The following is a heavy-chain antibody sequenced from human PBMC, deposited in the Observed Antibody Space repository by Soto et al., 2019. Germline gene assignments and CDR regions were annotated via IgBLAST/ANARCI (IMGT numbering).Heavy chain of an antibody. CDR3: AREDWNYNAFDI. Sequence: SETLSLTCTVSGGSISSGGYYWSWLRQHPGKGLEWIGYIYYSGSTYYNPSLKSRVTISVDTSKNQFSLKLSSVTAADTAVYYCAREDWNYNAFDIWGRGTMVTVS. CDR2: IYYSGST. J-gene: IGHJ3*02. V-gene: IGHV4-31*03. CDR1: GGSISSGGYY. D-gene: IGHD1-7*01.